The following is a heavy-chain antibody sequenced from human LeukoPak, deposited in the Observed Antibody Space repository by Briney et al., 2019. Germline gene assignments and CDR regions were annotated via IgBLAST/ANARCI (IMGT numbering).Heavy chain of an antibody. CDR1: GGTFSSYA. V-gene: IGHV1-69*05. Sequence: GSSVKVSCKASGGTFSSYAISWVRQAPGQGLEWMGGIIPIFGTANYAQKFQGRVTITTDESTSTAYMELSSLRSEDTAVYYCARGAHGNYVTYFQHWGQGTLVTVSS. CDR2: IIPIFGTA. D-gene: IGHD4-11*01. J-gene: IGHJ1*01. CDR3: ARGAHGNYVTYFQH.